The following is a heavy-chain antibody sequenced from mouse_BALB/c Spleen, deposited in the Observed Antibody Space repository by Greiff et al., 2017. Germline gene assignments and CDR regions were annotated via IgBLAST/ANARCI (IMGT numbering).Heavy chain of an antibody. CDR2: IYPGDGDT. CDR3: ASSYGNYGYFDV. Sequence: QVQLQQSGAELVRPGSSVKISCKASGYAFSSYWMNWVKQRPGQGLEWIGQIYPGDGDTNYNGKFKGKATLTADKSSSTAYMQLSSLTSEDSAVYFCASSYGNYGYFDVWGAGTTVTVSS. J-gene: IGHJ1*01. D-gene: IGHD2-1*01. V-gene: IGHV1-80*01. CDR1: GYAFSSYW.